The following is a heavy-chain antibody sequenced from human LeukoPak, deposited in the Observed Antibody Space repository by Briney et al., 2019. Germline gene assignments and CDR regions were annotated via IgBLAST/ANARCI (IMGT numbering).Heavy chain of an antibody. D-gene: IGHD1-26*01. CDR1: GVSIRSYY. Sequence: SETLSLTCTVSGVSIRSYYWSWIRQPPGKGLEWIGQIYYSGSTNYNPSLKTRVTISVGTSKNQFSLKLSSVTAADTAMYYCARNVGATNWFDPLGQGTLVTVSS. J-gene: IGHJ5*02. V-gene: IGHV4-59*01. CDR3: ARNVGATNWFDP. CDR2: IYYSGST.